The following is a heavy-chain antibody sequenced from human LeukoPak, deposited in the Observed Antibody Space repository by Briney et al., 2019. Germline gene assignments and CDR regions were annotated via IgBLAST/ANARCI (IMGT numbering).Heavy chain of an antibody. Sequence: GGSLRLSCAASGFTFSSYQMTWVRQAPGKGLQWVSYITSTGTTIHYADSVKGRFTISRDNANNSLFLQMNSLRAEDTAVYYCARDLSTSGTYHTRFDYWGQGTLVTVSS. CDR2: ITSTGTTI. CDR3: ARDLSTSGTYHTRFDY. CDR1: GFTFSSYQ. J-gene: IGHJ4*02. V-gene: IGHV3-48*03. D-gene: IGHD3-10*01.